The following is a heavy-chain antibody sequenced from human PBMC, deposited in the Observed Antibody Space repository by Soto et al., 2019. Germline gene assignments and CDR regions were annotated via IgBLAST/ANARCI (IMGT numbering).Heavy chain of an antibody. D-gene: IGHD6-6*01. J-gene: IGHJ3*02. CDR1: GFTFSSYS. CDR2: ISSSSSYI. V-gene: IGHV3-21*01. Sequence: GGALRLSCAASGFTFSSYSMNWVRQAPGKGPEWVSSISSSSSYIFYADSVKGRFTISRDNAKNSLYLQMNSLRAEDTAVYYCARLGESVPARRAFESWGQGTMVTVSS. CDR3: ARLGESVPARRAFES.